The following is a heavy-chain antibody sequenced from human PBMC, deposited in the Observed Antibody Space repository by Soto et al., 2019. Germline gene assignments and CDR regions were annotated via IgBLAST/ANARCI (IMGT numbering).Heavy chain of an antibody. CDR3: ARTPARRGYSGYDESQPFDY. V-gene: IGHV3-53*04. Sequence: GGSLRLSCAASGFTVSSNYMSWVRQAPGKGLEWVSVIYSGGSTYYADSVKGRFTISRHNSKNTLYLQMNSLRAEDTAVYYCARTPARRGYSGYDESQPFDYWGQGTLVTVSS. CDR1: GFTVSSNY. D-gene: IGHD5-12*01. CDR2: IYSGGST. J-gene: IGHJ4*02.